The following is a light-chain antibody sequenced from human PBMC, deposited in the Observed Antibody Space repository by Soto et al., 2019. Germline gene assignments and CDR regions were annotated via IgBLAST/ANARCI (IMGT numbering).Light chain of an antibody. CDR1: QTVSRY. V-gene: IGKV3-11*01. CDR3: KQRSPWLFLT. CDR2: YAS. J-gene: IGKJ4*01. Sequence: VLTQSPATLSLSPGERATLSCRASQTVSRYLAWYQQKPGQAPRLLIYYASNRAAGIPARFSGSGSGTDYPPTITSLDLEVFGVCYCKQRSPWLFLTFGGGTKVE.